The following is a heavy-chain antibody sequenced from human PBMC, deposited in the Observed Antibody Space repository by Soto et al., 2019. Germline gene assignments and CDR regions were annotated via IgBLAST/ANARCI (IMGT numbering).Heavy chain of an antibody. CDR2: IYYSGST. Sequence: PSETLCLTCSVSGGAISSGGYYWSWIRQHPGKGLEWIGYIYYSGSTYYNPSLKSRVTISVDTSKNQFSLKLSSVTAADTAVYYCARAYQLLDNWFDPWGQGTLVTVSS. CDR1: GGAISSGGYY. J-gene: IGHJ5*02. D-gene: IGHD2-2*01. CDR3: ARAYQLLDNWFDP. V-gene: IGHV4-31*03.